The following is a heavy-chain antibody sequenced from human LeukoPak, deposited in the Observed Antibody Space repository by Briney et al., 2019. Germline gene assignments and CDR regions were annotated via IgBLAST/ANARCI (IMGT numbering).Heavy chain of an antibody. Sequence: GASVKVSCKACGYTFTGYYMHWVRQAPGQGLEWMGWINPNSGGTNYAQKFQGRVTMTRDTSISTAYMELSRLRSDDTAVYYCARGDIYYDSSGYSLGDYWGQGTLVTVSS. CDR3: ARGDIYYDSSGYSLGDY. D-gene: IGHD3-22*01. J-gene: IGHJ4*02. CDR2: INPNSGGT. V-gene: IGHV1-2*02. CDR1: GYTFTGYY.